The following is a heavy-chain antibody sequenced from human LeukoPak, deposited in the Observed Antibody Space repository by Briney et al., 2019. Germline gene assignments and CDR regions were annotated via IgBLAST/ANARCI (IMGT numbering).Heavy chain of an antibody. CDR2: IYYSGST. CDR3: ARDRISYYDRDAFDI. D-gene: IGHD3-22*01. Sequence: PSETLSLTCTVSGGSITGCYWSWIRQPPGKGLEWIGYIYYSGSTNYNPSLKSRVTISVDTSKNHFSLKLTSVTAADTAVYYCARDRISYYDRDAFDIWGQGTMLTVSS. V-gene: IGHV4-59*01. J-gene: IGHJ3*02. CDR1: GGSITGCY.